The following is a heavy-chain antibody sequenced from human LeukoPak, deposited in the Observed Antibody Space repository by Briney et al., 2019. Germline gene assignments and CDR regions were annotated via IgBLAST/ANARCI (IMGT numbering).Heavy chain of an antibody. Sequence: PSETLSLTCTVSGGSISSSSYYWGWIRQPPGKGLEWIGSIYYSGSPYYNPSLKSRVTISVDTSKNQFSLKLSSVTAADTAVYYCARHGDLLSPFQTWGQGALVTVCS. CDR3: ARHGDLLSPFQT. CDR1: GGSISSSSYY. J-gene: IGHJ5*02. V-gene: IGHV4-39*01. CDR2: IYYSGSP. D-gene: IGHD2-21*02.